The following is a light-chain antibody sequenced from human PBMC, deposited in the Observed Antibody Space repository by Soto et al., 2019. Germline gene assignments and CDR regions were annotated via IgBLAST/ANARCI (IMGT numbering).Light chain of an antibody. CDR3: QQYGDSPYT. J-gene: IGKJ2*01. CDR2: DAS. V-gene: IGKV3-11*01. Sequence: EIVLTQSPATLSLSPGERATLSCRASQSVSSYLAWYQQKPGQAPRLLIYDASNRATGIPARFSGSGSGTDFTLTISRLEPEDFAVYYCQQYGDSPYTFGQGTKVDIK. CDR1: QSVSSY.